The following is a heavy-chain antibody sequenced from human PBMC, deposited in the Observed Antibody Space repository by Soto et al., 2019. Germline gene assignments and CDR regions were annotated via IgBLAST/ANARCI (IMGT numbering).Heavy chain of an antibody. CDR1: GYNFTNFW. Sequence: PGESLKISCKASGYNFTNFWIGWVRQMPGKGLEWMGIIYPGDSDTRYSPSFQGQVTMSADKSISTAYLQWRSLRASDTAMYYWARRRVLRTSNSGGDYYYYGLDVWGQGTTVTVSS. CDR2: IYPGDSDT. V-gene: IGHV5-51*01. D-gene: IGHD2-2*01. J-gene: IGHJ6*02. CDR3: ARRRVLRTSNSGGDYYYYGLDV.